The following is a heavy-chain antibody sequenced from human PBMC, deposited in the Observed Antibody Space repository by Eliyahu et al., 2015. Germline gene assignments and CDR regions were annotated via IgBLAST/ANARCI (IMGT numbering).Heavy chain of an antibody. D-gene: IGHD1-7*01. CDR1: FSSYA. CDR3: ASGGYQLPSITGTTGYYYYGMDV. Sequence: FSSYAISWVRQAPGQGLEWMGGIIPIFGTANYAQKFQGRVTITADKSTSTAYMELSSLRSEDTAVYYCASGGYQLPSITGTTGYYYYGMDVWGQGTTVTVSS. J-gene: IGHJ6*02. CDR2: IIPIFGTA. V-gene: IGHV1-69*06.